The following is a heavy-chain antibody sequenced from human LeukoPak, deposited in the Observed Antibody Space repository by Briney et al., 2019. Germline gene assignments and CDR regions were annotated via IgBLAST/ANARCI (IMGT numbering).Heavy chain of an antibody. J-gene: IGHJ4*02. Sequence: GGSLRLSCAASGFTFSSYAMSWVRQAPGKGLEWVSAISGSGGSTYYADSVKGRFTISRDNSKNTLYLQMNSLRAEDTAVYYCAKEYDYVWGSYRYIPALGIWGQGTLVTVSS. CDR1: GFTFSSYA. D-gene: IGHD3-16*02. CDR2: ISGSGGST. CDR3: AKEYDYVWGSYRYIPALGI. V-gene: IGHV3-23*01.